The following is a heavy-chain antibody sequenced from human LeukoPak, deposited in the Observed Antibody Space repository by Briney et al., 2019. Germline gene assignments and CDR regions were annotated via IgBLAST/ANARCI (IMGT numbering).Heavy chain of an antibody. Sequence: PGGSLRLSCAASGFTFSSYSMLWVRQAPGKGLEWVSYISSSSSTIYYADSVKGRFTISRDNAKNSLYLQMNTLRAEDTAVYYCAKAPFHYDSSGYYAGIDYWGQGPWSPSPQ. J-gene: IGHJ4*02. CDR3: AKAPFHYDSSGYYAGIDY. V-gene: IGHV3-48*01. D-gene: IGHD3-22*01. CDR1: GFTFSSYS. CDR2: ISSSSSTI.